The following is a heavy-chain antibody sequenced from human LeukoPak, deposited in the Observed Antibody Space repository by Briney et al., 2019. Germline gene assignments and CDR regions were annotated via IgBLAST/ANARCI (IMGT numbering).Heavy chain of an antibody. Sequence: SETLSLTCTVSGGSVSSGSYYWSWIRQPPGKGLEWIGYIYYSGSTNYNPSLKSRVTISVDTSKNQFSLKLSSVTAADTAVYYCAADSPDYYGSGSYYTNYYFDYWGQGTLVTVSS. D-gene: IGHD3-10*01. CDR2: IYYSGST. J-gene: IGHJ4*02. V-gene: IGHV4-61*01. CDR3: AADSPDYYGSGSYYTNYYFDY. CDR1: GGSVSSGSYY.